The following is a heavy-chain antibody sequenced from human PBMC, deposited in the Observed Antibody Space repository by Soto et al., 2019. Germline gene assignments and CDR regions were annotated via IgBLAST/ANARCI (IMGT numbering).Heavy chain of an antibody. CDR1: GFTFSSYA. J-gene: IGHJ4*02. CDR2: ISGSGGST. V-gene: IGHV3-23*01. Sequence: VGSLRLSCAASGFTFSSYAMSWVRQAPGKGLEWVSAISGSGGSTYYADSVKGRFTISRDNSKNTLYLQMNSLRAEDTAVYYCAKDDRRDGYLYFDYWGQGTLVTVSS. CDR3: AKDDRRDGYLYFDY. D-gene: IGHD2-21*01.